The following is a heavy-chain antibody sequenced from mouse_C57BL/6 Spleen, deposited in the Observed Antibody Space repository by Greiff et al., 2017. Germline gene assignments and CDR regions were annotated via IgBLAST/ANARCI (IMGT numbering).Heavy chain of an antibody. V-gene: IGHV1-81*01. CDR2: IYPRSGNT. J-gene: IGHJ4*01. CDR1: GYTFTSYG. D-gene: IGHD1-1*01. Sequence: VQLQQSGAELARPGASVKLSCKASGYTFTSYGISWVKQRTGQGLEWIGEIYPRSGNTYYNEKFKGKATLTADKSSSTAYMQLRSLTSEDSAVYFCARSDYGSSYAMDYWGQGTSVTVSS. CDR3: ARSDYGSSYAMDY.